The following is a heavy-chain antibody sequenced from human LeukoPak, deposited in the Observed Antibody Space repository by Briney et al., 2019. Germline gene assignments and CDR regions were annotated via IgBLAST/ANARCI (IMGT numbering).Heavy chain of an antibody. V-gene: IGHV4-34*01. J-gene: IGHJ4*02. CDR3: ARDPAVGGFDY. CDR1: GGSFSGYY. CDR2: INHSGST. D-gene: IGHD3-16*01. Sequence: SETLSLTCAAYGGSFSGYYWSWIRQPPGKGLEWIGEINHSGSTNYNPSLKSRVTISVDTSKNQFSLKLSSVTAADTAVYYCARDPAVGGFDYWGQGTLVTVSS.